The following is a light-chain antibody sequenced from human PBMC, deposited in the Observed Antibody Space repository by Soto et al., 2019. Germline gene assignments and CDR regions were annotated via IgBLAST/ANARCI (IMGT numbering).Light chain of an antibody. V-gene: IGKV1-5*01. CDR1: HTIMTY. CDR2: AAS. J-gene: IGKJ1*01. Sequence: DIQMTQSPSSLSASVGDEVTITCRASHTIMTYLNWYQLKPGKPPRLLIYAASSLQSGVPSRFSGSGYGTEFTLTISSLQPDDFATYYCQQYNSYWTFGQGTKVDI. CDR3: QQYNSYWT.